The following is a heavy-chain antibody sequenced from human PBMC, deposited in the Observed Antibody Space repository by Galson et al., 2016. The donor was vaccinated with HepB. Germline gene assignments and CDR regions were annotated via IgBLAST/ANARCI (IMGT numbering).Heavy chain of an antibody. CDR3: ARDGYYYGSGSYGAATY. J-gene: IGHJ4*02. D-gene: IGHD3-10*01. CDR2: ISYHGSNK. CDR1: GFSFSSSA. Sequence: SLRLSCAASGFSFSSSAMHWVRQAPGKGLEWVAVISYHGSNKYYVDSVKGRFTISRDNSKNTLYLQMNSLRVEDTAMYYCARDGYYYGSGSYGAATYWGQGTPATVSS. V-gene: IGHV3-30*04.